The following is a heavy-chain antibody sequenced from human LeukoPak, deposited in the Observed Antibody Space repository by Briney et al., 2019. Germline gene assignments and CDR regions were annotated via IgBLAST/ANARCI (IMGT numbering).Heavy chain of an antibody. CDR1: GGSFSGYY. CDR3: ARGGMVRGVPSDY. V-gene: IGHV4-34*01. CDR2: INHSGST. D-gene: IGHD3-10*01. Sequence: SETLSLTCAVYGGSFSGYYWSWIRQPPGKGLEWIGEINHSGSTNYNPSLKSRVTISVDTSKNQFSLKLSTVTAADTAVYYCARGGMVRGVPSDYWGQGTLVTVSS. J-gene: IGHJ4*02.